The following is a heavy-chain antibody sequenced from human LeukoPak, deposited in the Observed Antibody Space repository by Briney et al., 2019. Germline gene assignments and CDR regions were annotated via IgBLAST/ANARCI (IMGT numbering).Heavy chain of an antibody. CDR2: IYYSGST. V-gene: IGHV4-31*03. Sequence: SETLSLTCTVSGGSISSGGYYWSWIRQHPGKGLEWIGYIYYSGSTYYNPSLKSRVTISVDTSKNQFSLKLSSVTAADTAVYYCARYYYDSSGYYPGAFDIWGQGTMVTVSS. J-gene: IGHJ3*02. CDR3: ARYYYDSSGYYPGAFDI. D-gene: IGHD3-22*01. CDR1: GGSISSGGYY.